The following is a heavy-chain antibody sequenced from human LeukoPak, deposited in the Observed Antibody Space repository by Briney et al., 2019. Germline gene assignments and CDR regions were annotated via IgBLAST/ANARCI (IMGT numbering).Heavy chain of an antibody. CDR2: IRDDGREK. CDR1: GFTFSSYA. V-gene: IGHV3-30*02. J-gene: IGHJ5*02. Sequence: GGSLRLSCAASGFTFSSYAMSWVRQAPGKGLEWVAFIRDDGREKYHADSVKGRFTISRDNSKNTLYLQMNSLRVEDTAAYYCLGYNWFDPWGQGTLVTVSS. CDR3: LGYNWFDP. D-gene: IGHD3-16*01.